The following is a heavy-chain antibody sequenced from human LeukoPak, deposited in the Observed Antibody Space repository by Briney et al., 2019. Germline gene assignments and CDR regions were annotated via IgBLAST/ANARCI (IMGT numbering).Heavy chain of an antibody. CDR1: GGTFSSYA. V-gene: IGHV1-69*13. CDR3: ARDPVDTAMDDY. Sequence: ASVKASCKASGGTFSSYAISWVRQAPGQGLEWMGGIIPIFGTANYAQKFHGRVTITADESTSTAYMELSSLRSEDTAVYYCARDPVDTAMDDYWGQGTLVTVSS. J-gene: IGHJ4*02. D-gene: IGHD5-18*01. CDR2: IIPIFGTA.